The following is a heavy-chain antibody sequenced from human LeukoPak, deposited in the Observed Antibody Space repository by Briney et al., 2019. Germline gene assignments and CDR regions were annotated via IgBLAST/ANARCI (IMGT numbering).Heavy chain of an antibody. CDR1: GDSVSSNSVA. V-gene: IGHV6-1*01. CDR2: TYYRSKWYN. CDR3: ARSRVALWSEDDAFDI. Sequence: SQTLSLTCAISGDSVSSNSVAWYWIRQSPSRGLEWLGRTYYRSKWYNDYAVSVKSRITINPNTSKNQFSLQLNSVTPEDTAVYYCARSRVALWSEDDAFDIWGLGTLVTVSS. D-gene: IGHD3-10*01. J-gene: IGHJ3*02.